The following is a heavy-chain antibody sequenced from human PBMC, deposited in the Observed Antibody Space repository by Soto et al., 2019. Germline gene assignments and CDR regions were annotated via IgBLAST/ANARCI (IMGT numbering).Heavy chain of an antibody. CDR2: INSDGDTS. V-gene: IGHV3-74*01. J-gene: IGHJ5*02. CDR1: EYGFHTYW. CDR3: TRGWVDYYGSGNYYPRFDT. Sequence: GGSLRLACVASEYGFHTYWMHWVRQVPGKGLVWVARINSDGDTSTYADSVKGRFSISRDNTKNTLFLQMNVVRDEDTAVYYCTRGWVDYYGSGNYYPRFDTWGQGALVTVST. D-gene: IGHD3-10*01.